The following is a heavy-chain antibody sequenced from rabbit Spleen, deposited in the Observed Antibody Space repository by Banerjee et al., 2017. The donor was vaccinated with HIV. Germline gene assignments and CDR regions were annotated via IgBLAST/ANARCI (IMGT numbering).Heavy chain of an antibody. J-gene: IGHJ6*01. V-gene: IGHV1S40*01. CDR2: IYVDSGNS. CDR1: GFSFSSGYY. Sequence: QSLEESGGDLVKPGASLTLTCTASGFSFSSGYYMCWVRQAPGKGLEWIACIYVDSGNSYYASWAKGRFTLSKTSSTTVTLQMTSLTAADTATYFCARDTGSSFSSYGMDLWGPGTLVTVS. D-gene: IGHD8-1*01. CDR3: ARDTGSSFSSYGMDL.